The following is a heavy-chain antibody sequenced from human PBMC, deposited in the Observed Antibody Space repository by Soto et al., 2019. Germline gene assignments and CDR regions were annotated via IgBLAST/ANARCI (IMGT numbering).Heavy chain of an antibody. CDR2: IYHSGST. J-gene: IGHJ5*02. CDR3: ARVPDR. CDR1: GGSIGSGGYS. V-gene: IGHV4-30-2*01. Sequence: SETLSLTCAVSGGSIGSGGYSWSWIRQPPGKGLEWIGYIYHSGSTYYNPSLKSRVTISVDRSKNQFSLKLSSVTAADTAVYYCARVPDRWGQGTLVTVSS. D-gene: IGHD2-2*01.